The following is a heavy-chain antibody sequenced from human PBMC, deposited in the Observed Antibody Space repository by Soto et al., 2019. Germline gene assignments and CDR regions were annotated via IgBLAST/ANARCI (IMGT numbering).Heavy chain of an antibody. CDR1: GFSFKSYA. CDR3: ARDRPGGYGYSWDDFLYYYGMDV. Sequence: PVGSLRLSCAASGFSFKSYAIHWVRQAPGKGLEWVAVVSYDGSNKFYADSVKGRFTISRDDSKNTVFLQMNSLRVEDTAVFYCARDRPGGYGYSWDDFLYYYGMDVCGQGTTVTVSS. D-gene: IGHD5-18*01. V-gene: IGHV3-30-3*01. CDR2: VSYDGSNK. J-gene: IGHJ6*02.